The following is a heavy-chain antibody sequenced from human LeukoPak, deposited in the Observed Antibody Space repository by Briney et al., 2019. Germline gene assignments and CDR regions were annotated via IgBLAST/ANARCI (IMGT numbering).Heavy chain of an antibody. CDR1: GFTLTNYA. Sequence: GGSLRLSCAASGFTLTNYAMHWVRQPAGEGLEWVSALGPAGDTFYPGSVKGRFSISRDNAKKSLFPQMNSLRVEDTAIYYCARQSTPHGNFDYWGQGTLVTVSS. D-gene: IGHD5-24*01. V-gene: IGHV3-13*01. J-gene: IGHJ4*02. CDR2: LGPAGDT. CDR3: ARQSTPHGNFDY.